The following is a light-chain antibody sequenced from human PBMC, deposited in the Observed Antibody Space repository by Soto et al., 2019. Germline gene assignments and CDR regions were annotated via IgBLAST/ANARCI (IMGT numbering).Light chain of an antibody. CDR3: SSYTSSSSFD. V-gene: IGLV2-14*01. Sequence: QSVLTQPASVSGSPGQSITISCTGTSSDVGGYNYVSWYQQHPGKAPKLMIYDGSNRPSGVSNRFSGSKSGNTASLTISGLQAEDEADYYCSSYTSSSSFDIGRGTKLTVL. CDR1: SSDVGGYNY. J-gene: IGLJ2*01. CDR2: DGS.